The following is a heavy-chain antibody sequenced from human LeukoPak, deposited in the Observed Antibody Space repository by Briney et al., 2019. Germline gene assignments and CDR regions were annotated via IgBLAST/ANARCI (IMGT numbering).Heavy chain of an antibody. CDR1: GGTFKNYA. CDR3: ASRTADYGSGSHYGY. J-gene: IGHJ4*02. V-gene: IGHV1-69*05. Sequence: SVKVSCKASGGTFKNYAISWIRQAPGQGLEWMGGIIPFSGTANYAQKFQGRVTITTDESTSTDYMELSNLRSDDTAVYYCASRTADYGSGSHYGYWGQGTLVTVSS. D-gene: IGHD3-10*01. CDR2: IIPFSGTA.